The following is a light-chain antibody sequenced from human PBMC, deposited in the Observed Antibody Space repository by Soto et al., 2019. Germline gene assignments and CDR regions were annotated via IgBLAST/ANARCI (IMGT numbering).Light chain of an antibody. CDR3: HQYGSAPRT. CDR2: AAS. Sequence: EIVLTQSPGTLSLSPGERATLSCRASQSVSSDFLAWYQQRPGQAPRLLIYAASNRSSGIPDRISGGGSGTDFTLTISRLEPEDLAVYYCHQYGSAPRTFGQGTKVDIK. V-gene: IGKV3-20*01. CDR1: QSVSSDF. J-gene: IGKJ1*01.